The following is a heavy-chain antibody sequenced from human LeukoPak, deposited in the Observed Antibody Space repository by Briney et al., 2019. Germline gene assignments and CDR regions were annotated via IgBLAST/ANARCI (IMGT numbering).Heavy chain of an antibody. CDR3: ARDLGYCSGGSCYSGPFDY. D-gene: IGHD2-15*01. CDR2: IKQDGSEK. CDR1: GFTVSSNY. J-gene: IGHJ4*02. Sequence: GGSLRLSCAASGFTVSSNYMSWVRQAPGKGLEWVANIKQDGSEKYYVDSVKGRFTISRDNAKNSLYLQMNSLRAEDTAVYYCARDLGYCSGGSCYSGPFDYWGQGTLVTVSS. V-gene: IGHV3-7*01.